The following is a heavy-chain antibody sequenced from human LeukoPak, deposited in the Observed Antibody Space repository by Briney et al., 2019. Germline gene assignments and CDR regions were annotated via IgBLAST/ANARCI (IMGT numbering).Heavy chain of an antibody. J-gene: IGHJ5*02. CDR3: ARGRSELLYSNWFDP. CDR1: GGSISGGGYY. V-gene: IGHV4-31*03. D-gene: IGHD3-10*01. Sequence: PSETLSLTCTVSGGSISGGGYYWNWIRQHPGKGLEWIGYIYYSGSTYYNPSLKSRVTISVDTSKNQFSLKLSSVTAADTAVYYCARGRSELLYSNWFDPWGQGTLVTVSS. CDR2: IYYSGST.